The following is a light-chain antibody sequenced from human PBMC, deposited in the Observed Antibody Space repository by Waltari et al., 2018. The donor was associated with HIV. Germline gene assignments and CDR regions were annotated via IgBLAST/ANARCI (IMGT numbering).Light chain of an antibody. V-gene: IGKV1-9*01. CDR3: QQLNSYLPLT. CDR2: AAS. J-gene: IGKJ4*01. Sequence: DIQLTQSPSFLSASVGDRVTITCRASQGISSYLAWYQQKPRKAPKLLIYAASTLQSGVPSRFSASGSGTEFTLTISSLQPEDFATYYCQQLNSYLPLTFGGGTKVEI. CDR1: QGISSY.